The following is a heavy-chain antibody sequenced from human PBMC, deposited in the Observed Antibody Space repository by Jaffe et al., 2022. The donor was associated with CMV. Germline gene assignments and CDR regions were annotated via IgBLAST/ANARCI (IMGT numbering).Heavy chain of an antibody. J-gene: IGHJ4*02. D-gene: IGHD4-17*01. V-gene: IGHV4-34*01. CDR2: INHSGST. CDR1: GGSFSGYY. CDR3: ARDLGGGDYAPTDY. Sequence: QVQLQQWGAGLLKPSETLSLTCAVYGGSFSGYYWSWIRQPPGKGLEWIGEINHSGSTNYNPSLKSRVTISVDTSKNQFSLKLSSVTAADTAVYYCARDLGGGDYAPTDYWGQGTLVTVSS.